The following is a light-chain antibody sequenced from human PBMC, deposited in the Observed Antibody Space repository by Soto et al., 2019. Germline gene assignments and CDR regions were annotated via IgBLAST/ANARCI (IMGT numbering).Light chain of an antibody. Sequence: DIQMTQSPSTLSASVGDRVTITCRASQSISSWLAWYQQKPGKAPKLLIYKASSLESGVPSRFSGSGSGTEFTLTISSLQPDDFATYYCQQYNSYSPAEFGQGTKVDI. CDR1: QSISSW. V-gene: IGKV1-5*03. J-gene: IGKJ1*01. CDR3: QQYNSYSPAE. CDR2: KAS.